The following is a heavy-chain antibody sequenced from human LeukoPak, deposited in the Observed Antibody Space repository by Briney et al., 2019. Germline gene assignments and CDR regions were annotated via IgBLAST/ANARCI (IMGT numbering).Heavy chain of an antibody. V-gene: IGHV4-59*08. CDR2: IYFSGST. CDR1: GGSISSYY. J-gene: IGHJ4*02. D-gene: IGHD3-22*01. Sequence: SEALSLTCTVSGGSISSYYWSWIRQPPGKGLEWIGYIYFSGSTNYNPSLKSRVTISVGTSKNQFSLKPSSVTAADTAVYYCARRAFSSGYYYFDYWGQGTLVTVSS. CDR3: ARRAFSSGYYYFDY.